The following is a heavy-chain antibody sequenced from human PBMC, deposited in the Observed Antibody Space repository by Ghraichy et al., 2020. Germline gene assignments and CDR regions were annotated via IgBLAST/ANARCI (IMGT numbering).Heavy chain of an antibody. CDR1: GFTFSSYS. CDR2: ISSSSSYI. J-gene: IGHJ4*02. D-gene: IGHD6-13*01. Sequence: LSLTCAASGFTFSSYSMNWVRQAPGKGLEWVSSISSSSSYIYYADSVKGRFTISRDNAKNSLYLQMNSLRAEDTAVYYCAREGGGYSSSSDYWGQGTLVTVSS. CDR3: AREGGGYSSSSDY. V-gene: IGHV3-21*01.